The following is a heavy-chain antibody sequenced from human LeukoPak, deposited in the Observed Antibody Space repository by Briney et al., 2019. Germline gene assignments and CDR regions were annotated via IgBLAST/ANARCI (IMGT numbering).Heavy chain of an antibody. Sequence: SETLSLTCTVSGGSISSYYWSWIRQPPGKGLEWIGYIYYSGSTNYNPSLKSRVTISVDTSKNQFSLKLSSVTAADTAVYYCARVQGLIFGVEQHAFDIWGQGTMVTVSS. V-gene: IGHV4-59*01. CDR3: ARVQGLIFGVEQHAFDI. CDR2: IYYSGST. J-gene: IGHJ3*02. CDR1: GGSISSYY. D-gene: IGHD3-3*01.